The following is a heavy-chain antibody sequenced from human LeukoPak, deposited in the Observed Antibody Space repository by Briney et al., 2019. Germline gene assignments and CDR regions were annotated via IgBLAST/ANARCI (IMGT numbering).Heavy chain of an antibody. CDR1: GFTFSNYA. CDR2: ISGSGSST. V-gene: IGHV3-23*01. D-gene: IGHD6-19*01. Sequence: GGSLRLSCAAPGFTFSNYAMSWVRQAPGKGLEWLSSISGSGSSTYYADSVKGRFTISRDNSKNTLYLKMNSLRAEDTAVYYCAKDTVAVAALFDPWGQGTLVTVSS. J-gene: IGHJ5*02. CDR3: AKDTVAVAALFDP.